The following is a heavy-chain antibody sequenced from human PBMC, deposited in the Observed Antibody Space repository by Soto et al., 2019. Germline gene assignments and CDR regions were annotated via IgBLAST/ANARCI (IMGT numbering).Heavy chain of an antibody. D-gene: IGHD3-3*01. CDR2: IVPAFGTP. Sequence: QVQLVQSGAEVKKPGSSVKVSCRASGGTFSNYAISWVRQAPGQGLEWMGGIVPAFGTPNYAQNLQGRITLTADDSTTTVYMVLSSLRSEDTAVYYCARGATIFGVAAYSYYEMEVWGQGTTVTVSS. CDR3: ARGATIFGVAAYSYYEMEV. CDR1: GGTFSNYA. J-gene: IGHJ6*02. V-gene: IGHV1-69*01.